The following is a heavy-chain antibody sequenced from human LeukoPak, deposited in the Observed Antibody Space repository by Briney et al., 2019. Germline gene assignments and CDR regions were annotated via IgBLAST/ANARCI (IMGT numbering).Heavy chain of an antibody. CDR1: GGYITSTNW. CDR2: ISLSGLT. CDR3: SRENGAFSPFGY. V-gene: IGHV4-4*02. Sequence: SETLSLTCGVSGGYITSTNWWSWVRQPPGQGLEWIGEISLSGLTNYNPSLKSRVTMALDKSKNHLSLNLTSVTAADTAVYYCSRENGAFSPFGYWGQGTLVTVPS. J-gene: IGHJ4*02. D-gene: IGHD2-8*01.